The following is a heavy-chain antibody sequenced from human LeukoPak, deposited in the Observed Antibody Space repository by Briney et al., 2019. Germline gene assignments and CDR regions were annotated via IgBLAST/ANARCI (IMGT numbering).Heavy chain of an antibody. J-gene: IGHJ4*02. D-gene: IGHD3-16*01. V-gene: IGHV1-3*03. CDR3: ARGFWDRYYFDY. CDR2: INAGNGNT. Sequence: ASVKVSCKASGYTFTSYAMHWVRQAPGQRLEWMGWINAGNGNTKYSQEFQGRVTITRDTSASTAYMELSSLRSEDMAVYYCARGFWDRYYFDYWGQGTLVTVSS. CDR1: GYTFTSYA.